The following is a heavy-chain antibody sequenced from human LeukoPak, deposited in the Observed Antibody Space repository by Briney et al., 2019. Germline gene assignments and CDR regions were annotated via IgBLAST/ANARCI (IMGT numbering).Heavy chain of an antibody. J-gene: IGHJ5*02. V-gene: IGHV4-4*02. Sequence: SETLSLTCAVSGGSISSSNWWSWVRQPPGKGLEWIGEIYHSGSTNYNPSLKSRVTVSVDKSKNQFSLKLSSVTAADTAVYYCARVAVKDIVVVPAAMNWFDPWGQGTLVTVSS. CDR2: IYHSGST. D-gene: IGHD2-2*01. CDR1: GGSISSSNW. CDR3: ARVAVKDIVVVPAAMNWFDP.